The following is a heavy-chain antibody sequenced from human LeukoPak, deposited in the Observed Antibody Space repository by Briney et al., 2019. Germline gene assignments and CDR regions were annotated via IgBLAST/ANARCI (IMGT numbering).Heavy chain of an antibody. J-gene: IGHJ4*02. D-gene: IGHD6-19*01. Sequence: PSETLSLTCTVSGGSISSYYWSWIRQPPGKGLEWIGYIYYSGSTNYSPSLKSRVTMSVDTSKNQFSLKLSSVTAADTAVYYCARSDSSGPDYWGQGTLVTVSS. CDR2: IYYSGST. CDR1: GGSISSYY. CDR3: ARSDSSGPDY. V-gene: IGHV4-59*12.